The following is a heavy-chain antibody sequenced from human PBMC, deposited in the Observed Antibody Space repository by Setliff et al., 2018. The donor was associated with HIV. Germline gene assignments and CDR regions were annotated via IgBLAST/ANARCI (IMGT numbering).Heavy chain of an antibody. Sequence: PSETLSLTCSVSGYSMSSGYYWGWIRQSPGKGLEWIASDFHGGATYYNPSLTSRVTISMDTSKNQFSLKLSSVTAADTAVYYCARVSYSKAWGAAGTWRFLNHYGMDVWGQGTTVTVSS. V-gene: IGHV4-38-2*02. D-gene: IGHD6-13*01. CDR1: GYSMSSGYY. CDR2: DFHGGAT. J-gene: IGHJ6*02. CDR3: ARVSYSKAWGAAGTWRFLNHYGMDV.